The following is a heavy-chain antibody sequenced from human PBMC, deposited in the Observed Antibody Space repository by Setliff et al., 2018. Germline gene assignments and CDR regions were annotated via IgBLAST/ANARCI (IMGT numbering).Heavy chain of an antibody. CDR2: IQKSGGT. Sequence: SETLSLTCNVSGVSISNYYWSWIRQPPGKGLECIGYIQKSGGTNYNPSLKSRVTISVDTSTNQFSLKLTSVTAADTAVYYCARDYQGGWFAPWGQGIMVTVSS. J-gene: IGHJ5*02. CDR3: ARDYQGGWFAP. CDR1: GVSISNYY. D-gene: IGHD3-16*01. V-gene: IGHV4-59*01.